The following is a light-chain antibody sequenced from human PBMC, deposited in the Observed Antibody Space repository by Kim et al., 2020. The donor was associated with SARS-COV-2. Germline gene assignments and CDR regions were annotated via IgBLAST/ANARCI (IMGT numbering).Light chain of an antibody. Sequence: QTATLTCTGNSNNVGNQGAAWLQQHQGHPPKLRSYRNNNRPSGISERLSASRSGNTTSLTITGLQPEDEADYYCSAWDSSLSAWVFGGGTQLTVL. CDR3: SAWDSSLSAWV. V-gene: IGLV10-54*01. CDR2: RNN. CDR1: SNNVGNQG. J-gene: IGLJ3*02.